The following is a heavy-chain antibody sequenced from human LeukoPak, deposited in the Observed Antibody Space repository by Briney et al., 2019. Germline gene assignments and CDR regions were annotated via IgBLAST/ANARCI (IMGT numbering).Heavy chain of an antibody. V-gene: IGHV1-46*01. J-gene: IGHJ4*02. CDR1: GYTFTSYY. CDR3: ARVKGRGSYYDSSGYYYYLDY. Sequence: ASVKVSCKASGYTFTSYYMHWVRQAPGQGLEWMGIINPSGGSTSYAQKFQGRVTMTRDTSTSTVYMELSSLRSEDTAVYYCARVKGRGSYYDSSGYYYYLDYWGQGTLVTVSS. D-gene: IGHD3-22*01. CDR2: INPSGGST.